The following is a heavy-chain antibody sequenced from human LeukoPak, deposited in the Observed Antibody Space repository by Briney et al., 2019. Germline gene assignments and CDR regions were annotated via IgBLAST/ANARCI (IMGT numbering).Heavy chain of an antibody. Sequence: SETLSLTCTVSGGSISSYYWSWIRQPPGKGMEWIGFIYYSGSTNYNPSLKSRVTISVDTSKNQFSLRLSSVTAVDTAVYYCASPGIVAAGTDRGFAYWGQGTLVTVSS. CDR2: IYYSGST. CDR1: GGSISSYY. CDR3: ASPGIVAAGTDRGFAY. D-gene: IGHD6-13*01. V-gene: IGHV4-59*01. J-gene: IGHJ4*02.